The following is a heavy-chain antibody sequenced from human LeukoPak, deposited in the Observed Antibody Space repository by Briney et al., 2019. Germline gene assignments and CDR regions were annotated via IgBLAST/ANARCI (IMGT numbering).Heavy chain of an antibody. CDR1: GGSFSGYY. Sequence: SETLSLTCAVYGGSFSGYYWSWIRQPPGKGLEWIGEINHSGSTNYNPSLKSRVTISVDTSKNQFSLKLSSVTAADTAVYYCARGSSGRQQLVIEDVNWFDPWGQGTLVTVSS. CDR2: INHSGST. V-gene: IGHV4-34*01. D-gene: IGHD6-13*01. J-gene: IGHJ5*02. CDR3: ARGSSGRQQLVIEDVNWFDP.